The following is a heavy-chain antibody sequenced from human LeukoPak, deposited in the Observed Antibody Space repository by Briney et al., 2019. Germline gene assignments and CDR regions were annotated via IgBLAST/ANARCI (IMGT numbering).Heavy chain of an antibody. CDR3: SRRSGWAGFFDY. D-gene: IGHD6-19*01. J-gene: IGHJ4*02. CDR1: GYSFTSYW. V-gene: IGHV5-51*01. CDR2: IYPGDSDT. Sequence: GESLKISCKGSGYSFTSYWIGWVRKMPGKVLEWMGIIYPGDSDTRYSPSFQGQVTVSAGKAISTTYLQSQSLQTSDPAMYYCSRRSGWAGFFDYWGQGTLVTVSS.